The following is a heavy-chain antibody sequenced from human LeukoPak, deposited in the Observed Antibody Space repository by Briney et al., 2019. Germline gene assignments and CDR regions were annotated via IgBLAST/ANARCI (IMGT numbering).Heavy chain of an antibody. V-gene: IGHV4-59*01. J-gene: IGHJ4*02. Sequence: KPSETLSLTCAVYGGSFSGYYWSWIRQLPGKGLEWIGYIYYSGSTNYNPSLKSRVTISVDTSKNQFSLKLSSVTAADTAVYYCAREPNSYPRGYFDYWGQGTLVTVSS. CDR1: GGSFSGYY. CDR3: AREPNSYPRGYFDY. CDR2: IYYSGST. D-gene: IGHD3-16*02.